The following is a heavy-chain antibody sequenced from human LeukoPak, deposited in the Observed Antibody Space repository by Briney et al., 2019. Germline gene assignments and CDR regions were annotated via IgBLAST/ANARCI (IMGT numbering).Heavy chain of an antibody. CDR1: GFTFSSYW. D-gene: IGHD6-13*01. V-gene: IGHV3-7*01. CDR3: ARDVSSSWYDPYYFDY. CDR2: IKQDGSEK. Sequence: GGSLRLPCAASGFTFSSYWMSWVRQAPGKGLEWVANIKQDGSEKYYVDSVKGRFTISRDNAKNSLYLQMNSLRAEDTAVYYCARDVSSSWYDPYYFDYWGQGTLVTVSS. J-gene: IGHJ4*02.